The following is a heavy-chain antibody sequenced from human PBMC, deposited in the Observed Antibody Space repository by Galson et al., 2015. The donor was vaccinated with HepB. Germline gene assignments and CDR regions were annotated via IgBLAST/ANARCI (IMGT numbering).Heavy chain of an antibody. CDR3: ARGGLLATVTYYFDY. CDR1: GYTFTSYY. CDR2: INPSGGST. V-gene: IGHV1-46*01. D-gene: IGHD4-17*01. J-gene: IGHJ4*02. Sequence: SVKVSCKASGYTFTSYYMHWVRQAPGQGLEWMGIINPSGGSTSYAQKFQGRVTMTRDTSTSTVYMELSSLRSEDTAVYYCARGGLLATVTYYFDYWGQGTLVTVSS.